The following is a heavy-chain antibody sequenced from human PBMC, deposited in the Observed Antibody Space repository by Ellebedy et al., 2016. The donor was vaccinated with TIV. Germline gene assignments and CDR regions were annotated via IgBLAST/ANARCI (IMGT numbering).Heavy chain of an antibody. J-gene: IGHJ6*02. CDR1: GFTFTSSA. D-gene: IGHD2-21*01. CDR3: ATRGGPYCGVLGCMDV. CDR2: IVVGSGNT. Sequence: AASVKVSCKASGFTFTSSAVQWVRQARGQRLEWIGWIVVGSGNTNYAQKFQERVTITRDMSTSTAYMELSSLRSEDTAVYYCATRGGPYCGVLGCMDVWGQGTTVTVSS. V-gene: IGHV1-58*01.